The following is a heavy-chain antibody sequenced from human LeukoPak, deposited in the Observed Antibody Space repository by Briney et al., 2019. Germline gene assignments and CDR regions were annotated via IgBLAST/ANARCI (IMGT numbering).Heavy chain of an antibody. J-gene: IGHJ5*02. CDR1: GGSISSYY. CDR2: IFHTGST. V-gene: IGHV4-59*12. CDR3: ARELWFANAPGSWLDP. D-gene: IGHD3-10*01. Sequence: PSETLSLTCTVSGGSISSYYWSWIRQPPGKGLEWIGYIFHTGSTFYNPSLKSRLTISVDNSKNQFSLRLSSVTAADTAVYYCARELWFANAPGSWLDPWGQGTLVTVSS.